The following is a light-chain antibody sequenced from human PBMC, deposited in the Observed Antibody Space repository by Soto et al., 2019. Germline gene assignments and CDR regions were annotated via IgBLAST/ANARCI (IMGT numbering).Light chain of an antibody. CDR2: EVT. V-gene: IGLV2-14*01. Sequence: QSALTQPASVSGSPGQSITISCTGTSSDIGAYDYVSWYQQYPGRXXKLIIHEVTNRPSGVSDRFSGSKSGNTASLTISGLQTEDEADYYCSSHAGSNAFYVFGTGTKVTVL. CDR1: SSDIGAYDY. CDR3: SSHAGSNAFYV. J-gene: IGLJ1*01.